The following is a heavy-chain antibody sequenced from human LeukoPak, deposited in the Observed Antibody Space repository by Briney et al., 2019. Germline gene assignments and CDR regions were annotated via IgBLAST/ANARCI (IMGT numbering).Heavy chain of an antibody. CDR3: AKAVGSSGYFSRDAFDI. CDR2: ISGGGSGT. Sequence: PGRSLRLSYAPSGFTFSSYAMSWVRQAPGKGLEWVAVISGGGSGTYYADSVRGRFTISRVNSKNTVYLQMNSLRAEDTAIYYCAKAVGSSGYFSRDAFDIWGQGTMVTVSS. CDR1: GFTFSSYA. J-gene: IGHJ3*02. D-gene: IGHD3-22*01. V-gene: IGHV3-23*01.